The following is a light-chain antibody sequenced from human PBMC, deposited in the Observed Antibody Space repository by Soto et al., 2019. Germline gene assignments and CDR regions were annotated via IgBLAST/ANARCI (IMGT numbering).Light chain of an antibody. CDR1: QRVSSSY. J-gene: IGKJ4*01. CDR3: HQYDNSPLT. V-gene: IGKV3-20*01. CDR2: GAS. Sequence: EIVLTQSPGTLSLSPGERATLSCRASQRVSSSYLAWYQQNPGQAPRLLIYGASSRATGIPDRFSGSGSGTDFTLTISRLEPEDFAVYYCHQYDNSPLTFGGGTKVEIK.